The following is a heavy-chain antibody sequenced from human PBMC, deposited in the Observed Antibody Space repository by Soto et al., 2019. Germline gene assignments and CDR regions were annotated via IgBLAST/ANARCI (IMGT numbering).Heavy chain of an antibody. CDR2: IYSGGST. D-gene: IGHD6-19*01. CDR1: GFTVSSNY. J-gene: IGHJ4*02. Sequence: GSLRLSCAASGFTVSSNYMSWVRQAPGKGLEWVSVIYSGGSTYYADSVKGRFTISRDNSKNTLYLQMNSLRAEDTAVYYCARGGGIAVAGNLFFWGQGTLVTVTS. CDR3: ARGGGIAVAGNLFF. V-gene: IGHV3-66*01.